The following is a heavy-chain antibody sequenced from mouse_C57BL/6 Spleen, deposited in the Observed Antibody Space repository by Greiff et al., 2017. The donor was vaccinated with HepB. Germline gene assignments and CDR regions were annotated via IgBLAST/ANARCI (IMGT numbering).Heavy chain of an antibody. V-gene: IGHV1-50*01. D-gene: IGHD2-4*01. J-gene: IGHJ3*01. Sequence: QVQLQQSRAELVKPGASVKLSCKASGYTFTSYWMQWVKQRPGQGLEWIGEIDPSDSYTNYNQKFKGKATLTVDTSSSTAYMQLSSLHSEDSAVYYCARRPIYYDYDGWFAYWAKGLWSLSLQ. CDR2: IDPSDSYT. CDR1: GYTFTSYW. CDR3: ARRPIYYDYDGWFAY.